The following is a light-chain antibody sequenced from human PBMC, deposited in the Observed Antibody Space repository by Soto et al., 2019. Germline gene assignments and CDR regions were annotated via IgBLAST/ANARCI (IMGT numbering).Light chain of an antibody. V-gene: IGKV3-20*01. Sequence: EIVLTQSPGTLSLSPGERATLSCRASQSVSSSYLAWYQQKPGQAPRLLIYGASSRATGIPDRFSGSGSRTDFPLTISRLEHEYFAVYYCQQYGSSLFTFGPGTKVDIK. J-gene: IGKJ3*01. CDR2: GAS. CDR3: QQYGSSLFT. CDR1: QSVSSSY.